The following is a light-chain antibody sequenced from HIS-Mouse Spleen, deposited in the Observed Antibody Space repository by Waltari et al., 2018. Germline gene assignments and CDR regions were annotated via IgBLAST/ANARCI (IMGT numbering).Light chain of an antibody. V-gene: IGLV3-10*01. J-gene: IGLJ2*01. CDR2: EDS. CDR1: ALQKKT. Sequence: SYELTQPPSVSVPPGQTPRIPCPGDALQKKTAYWYQQKSGQAPVLVIYEDSKRPSGIPERFSGSSSGTMATLTISGAQVEDEADYYCYSTDSSGNHRVFGGGTKLTVL. CDR3: YSTDSSGNHRV.